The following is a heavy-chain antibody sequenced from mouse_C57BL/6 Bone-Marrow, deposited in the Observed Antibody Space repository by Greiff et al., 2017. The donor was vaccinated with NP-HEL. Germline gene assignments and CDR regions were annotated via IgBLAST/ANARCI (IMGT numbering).Heavy chain of an antibody. CDR3: ARWGDGSPFAY. CDR1: GYTFTSYT. V-gene: IGHV1-4*01. J-gene: IGHJ3*01. CDR2: INPSSGYT. D-gene: IGHD2-3*01. Sequence: VQLQQSGAELARPGASVKMSCKASGYTFTSYTMHWVKQRPGQGLEWIGYINPSSGYTKYNQKFKDKATLTADKSSSTAYMQLSSLTSEDSAVYYCARWGDGSPFAYWGQGTLVTVSA.